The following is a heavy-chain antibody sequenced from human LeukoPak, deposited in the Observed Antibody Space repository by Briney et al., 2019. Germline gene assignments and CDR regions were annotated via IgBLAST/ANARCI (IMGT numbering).Heavy chain of an antibody. D-gene: IGHD5-18*01. V-gene: IGHV1-2*02. Sequence: GASVKVSCKASGYTFTVYYMHWVRQAPGQGLEWMGWINPNSGGTNYAQKFQGRVTMTRDTSISTDYMELSRLRSDDTAVYYCARAMSTAMVLQAYYFDYWGQGTLVSVYS. J-gene: IGHJ4*02. CDR3: ARAMSTAMVLQAYYFDY. CDR2: INPNSGGT. CDR1: GYTFTVYY.